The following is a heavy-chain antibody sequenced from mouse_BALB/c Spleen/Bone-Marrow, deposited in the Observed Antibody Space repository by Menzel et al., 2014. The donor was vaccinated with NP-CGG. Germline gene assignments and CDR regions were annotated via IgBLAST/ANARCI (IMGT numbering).Heavy chain of an antibody. D-gene: IGHD4-1*01. Sequence: VKLMESGAELVKPGASVKLSCKASGYTFTSYYMYWVKQRPGQGLEWIGEINPSNGGTNFNEKFKSRATLTVDKSSSTAYMQLSSLTSEGSAVYYCTRGRTWDFDYWGQGTTLTVPS. V-gene: IGHV1S81*02. CDR3: TRGRTWDFDY. CDR1: GYTFTSYY. J-gene: IGHJ2*01. CDR2: INPSNGGT.